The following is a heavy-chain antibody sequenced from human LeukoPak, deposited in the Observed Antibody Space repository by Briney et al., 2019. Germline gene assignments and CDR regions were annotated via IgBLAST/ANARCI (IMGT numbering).Heavy chain of an antibody. J-gene: IGHJ5*02. Sequence: SVKVSCKASGGTFSSYAISWVRQAPGQGLEWMGRIIPIFGTANYAQKFQGRVTITTDESTSTAYMELSSLRSEDTAVYYCAKDGLVVAGTYNWFDPWGQGTLVTVSS. CDR1: GGTFSSYA. CDR3: AKDGLVVAGTYNWFDP. D-gene: IGHD2-15*01. CDR2: IIPIFGTA. V-gene: IGHV1-69*05.